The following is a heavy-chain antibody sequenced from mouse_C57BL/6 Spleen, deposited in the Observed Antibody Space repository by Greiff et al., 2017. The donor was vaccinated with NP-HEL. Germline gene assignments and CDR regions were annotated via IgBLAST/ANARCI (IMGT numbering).Heavy chain of an antibody. J-gene: IGHJ2*01. V-gene: IGHV1-50*01. Sequence: QVQLQQPGAELVKPGASVKLSCKASGYTFTSYWMQWVKQRPGQGLEWIGEIDPSDSYTNYNLKFKGKATLTVDTSSSTAYMQLSSLTSEDSAVYYCARLTTVVAEGYWGQGTTLTVSS. D-gene: IGHD1-1*01. CDR2: IDPSDSYT. CDR1: GYTFTSYW. CDR3: ARLTTVVAEGY.